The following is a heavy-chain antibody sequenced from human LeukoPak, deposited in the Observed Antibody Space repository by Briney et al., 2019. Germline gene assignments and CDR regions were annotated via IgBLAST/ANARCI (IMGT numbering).Heavy chain of an antibody. CDR2: ISGGGSTI. CDR3: ARGRAGFWYDYDF. J-gene: IGHJ4*02. D-gene: IGHD3-16*01. V-gene: IGHV3-11*01. Sequence: GSLRLSCTVSGFTFSDYYMTWIRQAPGTGLEWLSFISGGGSTIYYADAVKGRFTISRDNTKNSLYLQMNSLTTEDTALYYCARGRAGFWYDYDFWGQGTLVTVSS. CDR1: GFTFSDYY.